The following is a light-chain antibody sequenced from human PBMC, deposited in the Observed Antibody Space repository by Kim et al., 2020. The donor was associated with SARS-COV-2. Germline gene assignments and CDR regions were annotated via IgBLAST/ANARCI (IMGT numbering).Light chain of an antibody. CDR2: AAS. CDR3: QQLDNYPPT. Sequence: IQLTQSPSSLSASVGDRITITCRASQGISSYLAWYQQKPGRAPKLLIYAASTLQSGVTSRFSGSGSGTDFTLNISSLQPEDFATYYCQQLDNYPPTFGPGTKVDLK. V-gene: IGKV1-9*01. J-gene: IGKJ3*01. CDR1: QGISSY.